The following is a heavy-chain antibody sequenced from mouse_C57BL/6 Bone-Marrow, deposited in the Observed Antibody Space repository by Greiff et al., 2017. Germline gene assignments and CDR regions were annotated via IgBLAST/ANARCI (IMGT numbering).Heavy chain of an antibody. CDR3: ARRWLLQFAY. CDR1: GFTFSSYG. CDR2: ISSGGSYT. J-gene: IGHJ3*01. V-gene: IGHV5-6*02. Sequence: DVKLVESGGDLVKPGGSLKLSCAVSGFTFSSYGMSWVRQTPDKRLEWVATISSGGSYTYYPDSVKGRFTISRDNAKNTLYLQMSSLKSEDTAMYYCARRWLLQFAYWGQGTLVTVSA. D-gene: IGHD2-3*01.